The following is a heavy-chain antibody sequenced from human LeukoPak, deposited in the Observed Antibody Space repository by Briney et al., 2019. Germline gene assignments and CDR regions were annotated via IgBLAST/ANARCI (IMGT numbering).Heavy chain of an antibody. CDR2: MNPNSGNT. CDR3: AKDGQNGDYAVYYFDY. Sequence: GASVKVSCKASGYTFTSYDINWVRQATGQGLEWMGWMNPNSGNTGYAQKFQGRVTMTRNTSISTAYMELSSLRSEDTALYYCAKDGQNGDYAVYYFDYWGQGTLVTVSS. V-gene: IGHV1-8*01. J-gene: IGHJ4*02. D-gene: IGHD4-17*01. CDR1: GYTFTSYD.